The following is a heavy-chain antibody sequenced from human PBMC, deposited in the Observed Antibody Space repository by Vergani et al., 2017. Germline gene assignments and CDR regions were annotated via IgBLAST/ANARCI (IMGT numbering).Heavy chain of an antibody. V-gene: IGHV1-2*02. CDR1: GYTFTGYY. CDR3: ARDPGFVPGPGNYYGMDV. D-gene: IGHD3-10*01. Sequence: QVQLVQSGAEVKKPGASVKVSCKASGYTFTGYYMHWVRQAPGQGLEWMGWINPNSGGTNYAQKFQGRVTMTTDTSTSTAYMELRSLRSDDTAVYYCARDPGFVPGPGNYYGMDVWGQGP. CDR2: INPNSGGT. J-gene: IGHJ6*02.